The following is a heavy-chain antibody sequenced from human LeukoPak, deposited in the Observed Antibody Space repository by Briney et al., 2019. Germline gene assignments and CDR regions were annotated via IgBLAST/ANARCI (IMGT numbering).Heavy chain of an antibody. CDR3: AKDQIAVAGGYFDY. D-gene: IGHD6-19*01. Sequence: PGGSLRLSCAASGFTFSSYGMHWVRQAPGKGLEWVAVISYDGSNKYYADSVKGRFTISRDNSKNTLYLQMNSLRAEDTAVYYCAKDQIAVAGGYFDYWGQGTLVTVSS. CDR1: GFTFSSYG. CDR2: ISYDGSNK. J-gene: IGHJ4*02. V-gene: IGHV3-30*18.